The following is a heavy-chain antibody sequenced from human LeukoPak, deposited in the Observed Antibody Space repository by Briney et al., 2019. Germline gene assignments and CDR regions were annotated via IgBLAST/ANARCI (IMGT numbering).Heavy chain of an antibody. CDR3: GRTYALDY. CDR2: ISGSGGDT. J-gene: IGHJ4*02. CDR1: GFTFSSYS. Sequence: GGSLRLSRAASGFTFSSYSMNWVRQAPGKGLEWVSGISGSGGDTEYADSVKGRFTISRDNSKNTLYLQMNSLRAEDTAVYYCGRTYALDYWGQGALVTVSS. D-gene: IGHD3-16*01. V-gene: IGHV3-23*01.